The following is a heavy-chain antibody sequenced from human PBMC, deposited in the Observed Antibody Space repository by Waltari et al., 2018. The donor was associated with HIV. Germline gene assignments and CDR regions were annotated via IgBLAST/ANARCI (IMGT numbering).Heavy chain of an antibody. CDR2: INAGNGNT. D-gene: IGHD1-26*01. V-gene: IGHV1-3*01. J-gene: IGHJ4*02. CDR3: ARAIVGATTTFDY. Sequence: QVQLVQSGAEVKKPGASVKVSCKASGYTFTSYAMHLVRQAPGQRLEWMGWINAGNGNTKYSQKFQGRVTITRDTSASTAYMELSSLRSEDTAVYYCARAIVGATTTFDYWGQGTLVTVSS. CDR1: GYTFTSYA.